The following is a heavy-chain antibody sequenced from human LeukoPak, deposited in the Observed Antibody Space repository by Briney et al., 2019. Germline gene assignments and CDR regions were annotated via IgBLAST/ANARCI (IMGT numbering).Heavy chain of an antibody. CDR2: ISSDGSSA. Sequence: GGSLRLSCAASGFTFSSYWMHWVRQAPGKGLVWVSRISSDGSSASYADSVKGRFTIFRDNAKNTLYLQMNSLGAEDTAVYYCARALPPSVNTPWKWGQGTQVTVSS. CDR3: ARALPPSVNTPWK. D-gene: IGHD1-1*01. CDR1: GFTFSSYW. J-gene: IGHJ4*02. V-gene: IGHV3-74*01.